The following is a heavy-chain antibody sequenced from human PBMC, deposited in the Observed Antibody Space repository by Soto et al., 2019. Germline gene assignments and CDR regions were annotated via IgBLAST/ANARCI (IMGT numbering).Heavy chain of an antibody. J-gene: IGHJ4*02. V-gene: IGHV3-74*01. CDR1: GFLFSSNW. CDR3: ARGIGFSAQDY. Sequence: GGSLRLSCAASGFLFSSNWMHWVRQAPGKGLVWVSRISGDLSSTDYADSVKGRFTISRDNAKNTLYLQMDSLRADDTAVYFCARGIGFSAQDYWGQGTLVTVSS. D-gene: IGHD6-13*01. CDR2: ISGDLSST.